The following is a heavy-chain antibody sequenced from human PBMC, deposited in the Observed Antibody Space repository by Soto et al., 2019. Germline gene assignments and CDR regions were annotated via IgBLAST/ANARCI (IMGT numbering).Heavy chain of an antibody. CDR1: GGSISSGGSS. CDR2: IYHSGST. J-gene: IGHJ4*02. CDR3: ARAGGLGAVAVDY. V-gene: IGHV4-30-2*01. D-gene: IGHD6-19*01. Sequence: PSETLSLTCAVSGGSISSGGSSGSWIRQPPGKGLEWIGYIYHSGSTYYNPSLKSRVTTSVDRSKNQFSLKLSSVTAADTAVYYCARAGGLGAVAVDYWGQGTRVTVSS.